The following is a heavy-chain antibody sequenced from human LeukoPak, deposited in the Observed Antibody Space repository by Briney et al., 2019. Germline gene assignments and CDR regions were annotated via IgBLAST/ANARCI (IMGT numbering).Heavy chain of an antibody. CDR2: INAGNGNT. V-gene: IGHV1-3*01. J-gene: IGHJ4*02. CDR1: GYTFTSYA. CDR3: ARADSAGNFFGELSSPLYYFDY. Sequence: VASVKVSCKASGYTFTSYAMHWVRQAPGQRLEWMGWINAGNGNTKYSQKFQGRVTITRDTSASTAYMELSSLRSEDTAVYYCARADSAGNFFGELSSPLYYFDYWGQGTLVTVSS. D-gene: IGHD3-10*01.